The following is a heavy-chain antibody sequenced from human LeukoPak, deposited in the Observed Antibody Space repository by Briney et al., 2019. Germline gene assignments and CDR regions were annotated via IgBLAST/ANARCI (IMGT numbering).Heavy chain of an antibody. J-gene: IGHJ6*03. CDR1: GGSISSYY. V-gene: IGHV4-4*07. CDR2: IYTSGST. Sequence: SETLSLTCTVSGGSISSYYWSWIRQPAGKGLEWIGRIYTSGSTNYNPSLKSRVTMSVDTSKNQFSLKLSSVTAADTAVYYCARGSIPSHYYYYYMGVWGKGTTVTVSS. CDR3: ARGSIPSHYYYYYMGV. D-gene: IGHD2-21*01.